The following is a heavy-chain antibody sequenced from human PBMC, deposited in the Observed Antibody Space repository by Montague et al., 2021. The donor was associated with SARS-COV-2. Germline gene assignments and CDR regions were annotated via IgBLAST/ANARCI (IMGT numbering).Heavy chain of an antibody. Sequence: SLRLSCAASGFTFSDYYMGWIRQAPGKGLEWVSYISSSSSYTYYADSVKGRFTISRDNAKNSLYLQVNSLRAEDTVVYYCARGGNLWDSSGYYREGYFYGMDVWGQGTTVTVPS. CDR1: GFTFSDYY. CDR2: ISSSSSYT. V-gene: IGHV3-11*06. D-gene: IGHD3-22*01. J-gene: IGHJ6*02. CDR3: ARGGNLWDSSGYYREGYFYGMDV.